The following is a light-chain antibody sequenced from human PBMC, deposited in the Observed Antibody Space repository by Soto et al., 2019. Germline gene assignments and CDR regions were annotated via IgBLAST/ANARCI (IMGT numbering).Light chain of an antibody. J-gene: IGKJ1*01. Sequence: PGERVTLSCRASQSVTGSSIAWFQQKPGQAPRLLMYGASNRATGIPHRFSGSGSGTDFTLTISSLQSEDFAVYYCQQYNNWPPWTFGQGTKVDIK. CDR1: QSVTGS. CDR2: GAS. V-gene: IGKV3D-15*01. CDR3: QQYNNWPPWT.